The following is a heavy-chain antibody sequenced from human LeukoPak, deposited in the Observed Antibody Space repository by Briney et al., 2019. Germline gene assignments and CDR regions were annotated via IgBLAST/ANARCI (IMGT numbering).Heavy chain of an antibody. Sequence: GGSLRLSCAASGLTLSTYAMSWVRQAPGKGLEWVSVIYSGGSTYYADSVKGRFTISRDNSKNTLYLQMNSLRAEDTAVYYCAREGYYDSSGYSRWGQGTLVTVSS. CDR2: IYSGGST. CDR3: AREGYYDSSGYSR. V-gene: IGHV3-53*01. D-gene: IGHD3-22*01. J-gene: IGHJ4*02. CDR1: GLTLSTYA.